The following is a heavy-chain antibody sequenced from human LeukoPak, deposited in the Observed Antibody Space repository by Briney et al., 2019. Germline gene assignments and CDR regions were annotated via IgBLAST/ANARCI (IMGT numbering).Heavy chain of an antibody. V-gene: IGHV3-7*01. CDR3: ARDPVEWELLLDY. Sequence: TGGSLRLSCAASGFTFSSYAMSWVRQAPGKRPEWVANMNIDGSERYYADSVKGRFTISRDNARNSVFLQMSGLRVEDTAVYYCARDPVEWELLLDYWGQGTLVTVSS. CDR1: GFTFSSYA. CDR2: MNIDGSER. J-gene: IGHJ4*02. D-gene: IGHD1-26*01.